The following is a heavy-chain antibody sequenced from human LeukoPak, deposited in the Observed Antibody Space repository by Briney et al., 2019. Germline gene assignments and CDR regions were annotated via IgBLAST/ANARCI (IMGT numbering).Heavy chain of an antibody. CDR3: ARRGYHDSSGYDY. J-gene: IGHJ4*02. D-gene: IGHD3-22*01. CDR1: GFTFSSYA. V-gene: IGHV3-21*06. Sequence: GGSLRLSCAASGFTFSSYAMNWVRQARGKGLGGVSSISGSSSDIYYADSVKGRFTISRDNAKNSVFLQMNNLRAEDTAIYYCARRGYHDSSGYDYWGQGTLVTVSS. CDR2: ISGSSSDI.